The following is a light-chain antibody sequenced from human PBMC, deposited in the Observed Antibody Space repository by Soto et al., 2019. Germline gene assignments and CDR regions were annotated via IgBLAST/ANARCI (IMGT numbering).Light chain of an antibody. J-gene: IGKJ4*01. CDR1: QSISSN. Sequence: EIVMTQSPATLSVSPGERATLSCRASQSISSNLAWYQQKPGQAPSLLIYGASARATGIPARFSGSGSGTEFTLTISSLQSEDFAVYYCQQRSNWVTFGGATKVDIK. CDR2: GAS. V-gene: IGKV3-15*01. CDR3: QQRSNWVT.